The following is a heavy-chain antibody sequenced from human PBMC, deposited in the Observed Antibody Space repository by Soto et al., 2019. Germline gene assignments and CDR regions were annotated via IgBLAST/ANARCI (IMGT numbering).Heavy chain of an antibody. Sequence: QVQLVQSGAEVKKPGASVKVSCKASGYTFTSYAMHWVRQAPGQRLEWMGWINAGYGNTKYSQKFQGRVTITRDTSASTAYMELSSLRSEDTAVYYCARDLLQDYYDSSGYAIFDYWGQGTLVTVSS. V-gene: IGHV1-3*01. D-gene: IGHD3-22*01. CDR1: GYTFTSYA. CDR2: INAGYGNT. J-gene: IGHJ4*02. CDR3: ARDLLQDYYDSSGYAIFDY.